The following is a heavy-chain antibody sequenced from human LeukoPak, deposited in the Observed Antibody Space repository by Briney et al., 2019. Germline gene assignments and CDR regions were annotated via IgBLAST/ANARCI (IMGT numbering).Heavy chain of an antibody. CDR3: ARSLSSSWYLDY. CDR1: GFTFSSYW. D-gene: IGHD6-13*01. V-gene: IGHV3-21*01. J-gene: IGHJ4*02. CDR2: ISSSSSYI. Sequence: PGGSLRLSCAASGFTFSSYWMSWVRQAPGKGLGWVSSISSSSSYIYYADSVKGRFTISRDNAKNSLYLQMNSLRAEDTAVYYCARSLSSSWYLDYWGQGTLVTVSS.